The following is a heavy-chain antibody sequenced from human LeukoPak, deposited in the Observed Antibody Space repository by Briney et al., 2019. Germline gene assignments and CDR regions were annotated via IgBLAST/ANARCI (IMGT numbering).Heavy chain of an antibody. CDR3: TTDNDGA. D-gene: IGHD1-1*01. Sequence: GGSLRLSCAASGFTFSGSSMHWVRQAPGKGLEWAGRIRSKANSYATVYAESVKGRFTISRDDSKNTAYLQMNSLKTEDTAVYYCTTDNDGAWGQGTLVTVSS. V-gene: IGHV3-73*01. J-gene: IGHJ4*02. CDR1: GFTFSGSS. CDR2: IRSKANSYAT.